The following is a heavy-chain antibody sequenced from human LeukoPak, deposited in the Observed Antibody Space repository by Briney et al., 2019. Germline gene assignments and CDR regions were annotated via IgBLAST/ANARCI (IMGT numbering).Heavy chain of an antibody. CDR1: GYTFTGYY. V-gene: IGHV1-2*06. CDR2: INPNSGGT. D-gene: IGHD2-21*02. Sequence: ASVKVSCKASGYTFTGYYMHWVRQAPGQGLEWMGRINPNSGGTNYAQKFQGRVTMTRDTSISTAYMELSRLRSDDTAVYYCARATTAAYCGSDCYSGTDYWGQGTLVTVSS. CDR3: ARATTAAYCGSDCYSGTDY. J-gene: IGHJ4*02.